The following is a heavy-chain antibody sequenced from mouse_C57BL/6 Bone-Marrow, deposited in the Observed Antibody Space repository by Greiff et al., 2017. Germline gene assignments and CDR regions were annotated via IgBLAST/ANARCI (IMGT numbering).Heavy chain of an antibody. J-gene: IGHJ3*01. V-gene: IGHV1-69*01. D-gene: IGHD2-3*01. Sequence: QVHVKQPGAELVMPGASVKLSCKASGYTFTSYWMHWVKQRPGQGLEWIGEIDPSDSYTNYNQKFKGKSTLTVDKSSSTAYMQLSSLTSEDSAVYDCARGGWLLRNWFAYWGQGTLVTVSA. CDR3: ARGGWLLRNWFAY. CDR2: IDPSDSYT. CDR1: GYTFTSYW.